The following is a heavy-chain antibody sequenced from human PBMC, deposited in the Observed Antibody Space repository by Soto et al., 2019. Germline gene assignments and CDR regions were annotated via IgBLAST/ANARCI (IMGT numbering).Heavy chain of an antibody. J-gene: IGHJ6*02. V-gene: IGHV3-30-3*01. CDR1: AFTLSKFA. CDR3: ARGNMDV. D-gene: IGHD1-1*01. Sequence: QVQLVESGGGVVQPGRSLRLSCAASAFTLSKFAMHWVRQAPGKGLEWVAVTSKDGINTYYADSVKGRFTNSRDNSKSTIYLQMNSLRTEDTALYYCARGNMDVWGQGTTVTVSS. CDR2: TSKDGINT.